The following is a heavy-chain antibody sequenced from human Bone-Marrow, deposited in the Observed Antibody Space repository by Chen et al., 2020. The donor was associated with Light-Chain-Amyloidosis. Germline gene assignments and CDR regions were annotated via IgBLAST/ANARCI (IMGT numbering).Heavy chain of an antibody. CDR1: GFAFSSYA. J-gene: IGHJ3*02. Sequence: EVQLVESGGGLLQRGGSLRLSCAASGFAFSSYAMSWVRQAPGKGLGWVSTIRGSCGGRYNGDSVKGRLTISRDKSKNALLLQMNSLRAEDTAVYYCAKDISYDDILPGYPADAFDIWGQGTMVTVSS. CDR3: AKDISYDDILPGYPADAFDI. V-gene: IGHV3-23*04. CDR2: IRGSCGGR. D-gene: IGHD3-9*01.